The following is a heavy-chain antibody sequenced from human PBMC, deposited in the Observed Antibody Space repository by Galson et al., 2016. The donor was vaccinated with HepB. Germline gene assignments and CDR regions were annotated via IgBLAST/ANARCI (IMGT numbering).Heavy chain of an antibody. J-gene: IGHJ4*02. CDR1: GFTFSRYA. V-gene: IGHV3-64D*06. D-gene: IGHD3-16*02. CDR2: ISSNGGTT. CDR3: VKDFDYVWGSFRFQTKYYFDY. Sequence: SLRLSCAASGFTFSRYALHWVRQAPGKRLEYVSAISSNGGTTYYADSVKGRFTISRDNFKNTLYLQMSSLRAEDTAVYYCVKDFDYVWGSFRFQTKYYFDYWGQGTLVTASS.